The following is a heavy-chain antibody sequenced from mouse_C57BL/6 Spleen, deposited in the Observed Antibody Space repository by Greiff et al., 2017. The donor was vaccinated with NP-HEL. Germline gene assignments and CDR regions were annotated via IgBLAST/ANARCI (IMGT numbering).Heavy chain of an antibody. V-gene: IGHV3-1*01. D-gene: IGHD2-3*01. CDR1: GYSITSGYD. CDR2: ISYSGST. Sequence: VQLKESGPGMVKPSQSLSLTCTVTGYSITSGYDWHWIRHFPGNKLEWMGYISYSGSTNYNPSLKSRISITHDTSKNHFFLKLNSVTTEDTATYYCAREAGYYVYFDYWGQGTTLTVSS. CDR3: AREAGYYVYFDY. J-gene: IGHJ2*01.